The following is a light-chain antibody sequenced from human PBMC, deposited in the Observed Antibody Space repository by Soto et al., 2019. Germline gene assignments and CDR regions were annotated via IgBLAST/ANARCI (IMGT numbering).Light chain of an antibody. Sequence: EIVLTQSPATLSLSPGERATLSCRASQSLTKYLAWYQQKPGQAPRLLIFDASNRATGIPARFSGSGSGTDFALTISTLEPEDFAVYYCQQRSNWPPTWTFGQGTKVEIK. CDR3: QQRSNWPPTWT. CDR2: DAS. J-gene: IGKJ1*01. V-gene: IGKV3-11*01. CDR1: QSLTKY.